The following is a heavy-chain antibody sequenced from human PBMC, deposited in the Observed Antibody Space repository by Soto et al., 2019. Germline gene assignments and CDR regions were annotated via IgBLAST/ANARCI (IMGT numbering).Heavy chain of an antibody. D-gene: IGHD2-2*01. CDR1: GCTFTGYG. V-gene: IGHV1-18*04. CDR3: ARSKVVPAALWYWNYGLDV. CDR2: ISAYNGNT. Sequence: ASVKVSCKASGCTFTGYGISWGRQAPGQRLEWMGWISAYNGNTNYAQKLQVRVTMTTYTSTSTAYMELRSLRSDDTAVYYCARSKVVPAALWYWNYGLDVWAQGTTVTVSS. J-gene: IGHJ6*02.